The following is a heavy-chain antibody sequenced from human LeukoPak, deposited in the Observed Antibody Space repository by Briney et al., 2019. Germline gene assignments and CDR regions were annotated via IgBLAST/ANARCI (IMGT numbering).Heavy chain of an antibody. CDR3: ARDSNSSSSDPDY. Sequence: ASVKVSCKASGYTFTSYDIDWVRQATGQGLEWMGWMNPNSGNTGYAQKFQGRVTITRNTSISTAYMELSSLRSEDTAVYYCARDSNSSSSDPDYWGQGTLVTVSS. CDR2: MNPNSGNT. CDR1: GYTFTSYD. V-gene: IGHV1-8*03. J-gene: IGHJ4*02. D-gene: IGHD6-6*01.